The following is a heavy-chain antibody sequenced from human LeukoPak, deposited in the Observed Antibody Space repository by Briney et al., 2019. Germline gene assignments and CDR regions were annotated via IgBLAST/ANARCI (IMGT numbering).Heavy chain of an antibody. V-gene: IGHV1-46*01. D-gene: IGHD2-15*01. CDR3: ARDQYCSGATCYYFDY. CDR1: GYTFTNYY. J-gene: IGHJ4*02. CDR2: INPSGGGT. Sequence: GASVKVSCKASGYTFTNYYIHWARQAPGQGLEWMGIINPSGGGTKYAQKFQGRVTITRDTSTNTVYMELSSLRSEDTAVYYCARDQYCSGATCYYFDYWGQGTLVSVSS.